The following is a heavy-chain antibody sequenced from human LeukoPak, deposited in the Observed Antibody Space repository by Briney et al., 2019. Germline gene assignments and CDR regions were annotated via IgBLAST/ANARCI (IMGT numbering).Heavy chain of an antibody. D-gene: IGHD6-6*01. J-gene: IGHJ6*03. CDR1: GYPFTSYG. CDR3: ARGRGIAARRDYYYYMDV. CDR2: ISAYNGNT. Sequence: ASVKVSCKASGYPFTSYGISWVRQAPGQGLEWMGWISAYNGNTNYAQKLQGRVTMTTDTSTSTAYMELRSLRSDDTAVYYCARGRGIAARRDYYYYMDVWGKGTTVTVPS. V-gene: IGHV1-18*01.